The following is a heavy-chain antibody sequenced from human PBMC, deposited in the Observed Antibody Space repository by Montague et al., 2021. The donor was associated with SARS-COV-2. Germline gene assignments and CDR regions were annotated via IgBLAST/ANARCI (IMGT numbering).Heavy chain of an antibody. D-gene: IGHD6-19*01. CDR3: AGGWAFDP. CDR1: GGSTASHN. J-gene: IGHJ3*01. CDR2: VYYNADT. V-gene: IGHV4-59*08. Sequence: SETLSLTCTVSGGSTASHNWNWIRQSPGKRPQWIVYVYYNADTKYNPSLQSRVTISLDTSENQFSLRLNSVTAADTAVYFCAGGWAFDPWGQGRLVTVSS.